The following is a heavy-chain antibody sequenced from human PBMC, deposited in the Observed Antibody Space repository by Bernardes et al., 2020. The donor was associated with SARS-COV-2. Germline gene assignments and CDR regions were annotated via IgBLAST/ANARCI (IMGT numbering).Heavy chain of an antibody. CDR2: ISSNGGST. CDR3: VKSRGGYCSGGSCYPGRYFDY. J-gene: IGHJ4*02. V-gene: IGHV3-64D*06. D-gene: IGHD2-15*01. Sequence: GGSLRLSCSASGFTFRSSAMHWVRQAPGQGLEYVSAISSNGGSTYYADSVKGRFTISRDNSKYTLYLQMSSLRAEDTAVYYCVKSRGGYCSGGSCYPGRYFDYWGQGTLVTVSS. CDR1: GFTFRSSA.